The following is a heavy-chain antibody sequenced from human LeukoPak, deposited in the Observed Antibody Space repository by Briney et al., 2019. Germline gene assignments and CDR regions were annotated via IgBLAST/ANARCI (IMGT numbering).Heavy chain of an antibody. CDR2: IYYSGST. J-gene: IGHJ4*02. V-gene: IGHV4-30-4*01. Sequence: SETLSLTCTVSGGSISRGDYYWSWIRQPPGKGLEWIGYIYYSGSTYYNPSLKSRVTISVDTSKNQFSLKLSSVTAADTAVYYCASSVVTPSPAFDYWGQGTLVTVSS. CDR1: GGSISRGDYY. D-gene: IGHD4-23*01. CDR3: ASSVVTPSPAFDY.